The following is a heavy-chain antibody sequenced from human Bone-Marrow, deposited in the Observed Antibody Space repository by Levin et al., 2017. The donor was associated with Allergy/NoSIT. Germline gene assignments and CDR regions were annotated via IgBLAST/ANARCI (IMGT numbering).Heavy chain of an antibody. CDR3: ARDPARGYYDSSGYSGDH. V-gene: IGHV3-48*02. J-gene: IGHJ4*02. CDR1: GFTFRHYT. CDR2: ITSSGDST. Sequence: PGESLKISCAASGFTFRHYTMIWVRQAPGKGLEWVSCITSSGDSTYYADSVKGRFTISRDNAKNSLYLQLNRLRDEDTAMYYCARDPARGYYDSSGYSGDHWGQGTLVTVSS. D-gene: IGHD3-22*01.